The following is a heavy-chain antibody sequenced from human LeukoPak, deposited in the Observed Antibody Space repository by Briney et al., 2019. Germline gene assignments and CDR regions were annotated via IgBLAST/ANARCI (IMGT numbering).Heavy chain of an antibody. J-gene: IGHJ4*02. V-gene: IGHV1-2*02. CDR3: ARDGETVAFDY. CDR1: GYTFTGYY. Sequence: ASVQGSCQASGYTFTGYYMHWVRPAPGQGLEWMGWINPNSGGTNYAQRFQGRVTMTRDTSISTAYMELSRLRSDDTAVYYCARDGETVAFDYWGQGTLVTVSS. D-gene: IGHD4-23*01. CDR2: INPNSGGT.